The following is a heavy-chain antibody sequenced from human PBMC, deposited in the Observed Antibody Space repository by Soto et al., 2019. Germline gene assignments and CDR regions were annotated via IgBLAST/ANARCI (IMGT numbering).Heavy chain of an antibody. V-gene: IGHV4-30-4*01. CDR2: IYHSGST. CDR3: ARDNYYGSGSYGPHPHYFDY. J-gene: IGHJ4*02. CDR1: GGSISSGDYY. Sequence: TSETLSLTCTVSGGSISSGDYYWSWIRQPPGKGLGWIGSIYHSGSTNYNPSLKSRVTISVDKSKNQFSLKLSSVTAADTAVYYCARDNYYGSGSYGPHPHYFDYWGQGTLVTVSS. D-gene: IGHD3-10*01.